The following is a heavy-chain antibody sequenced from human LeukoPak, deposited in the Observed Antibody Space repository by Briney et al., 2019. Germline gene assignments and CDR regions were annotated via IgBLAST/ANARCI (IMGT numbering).Heavy chain of an antibody. CDR3: AREYFPDTAMVTVYMDV. CDR1: GFTFSGYS. V-gene: IGHV3-48*01. D-gene: IGHD5-18*01. CDR2: ISSSSRTI. J-gene: IGHJ6*03. Sequence: GGSLRLSCAASGFTFSGYSMNWVRQAPGKGLEWVSYISSSSRTIYYAESVKGRFTISRDNAKNSLYLQMNSLRAEDTAVYYCAREYFPDTAMVTVYMDVWGKGTTVTVSS.